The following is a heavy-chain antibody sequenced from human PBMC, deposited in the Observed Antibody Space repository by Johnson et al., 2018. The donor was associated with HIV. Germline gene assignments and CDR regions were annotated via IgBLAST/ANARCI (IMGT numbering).Heavy chain of an antibody. CDR2: ISSSGNTI. D-gene: IGHD5-12*01. J-gene: IGHJ3*02. CDR1: GFTFSDYY. V-gene: IGHV3-11*04. Sequence: QVQLVESGGGLVQPGGSLRLSCAASGFTFSDYYMSWIRQAPGQGLEWVSYISSSGNTIYYADSVKGGFTISRYNAKNSLYLQMNSLRGEDTALYYCARDESGYDEGFEAFDIWVQGTMVTVSS. CDR3: ARDESGYDEGFEAFDI.